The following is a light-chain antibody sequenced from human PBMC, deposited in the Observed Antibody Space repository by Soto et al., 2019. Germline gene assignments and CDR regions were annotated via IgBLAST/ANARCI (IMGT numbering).Light chain of an antibody. CDR2: GNN. Sequence: QSVLTQPPSVSGAPGQRVTISCTGSSSNFGAGNDVQWYQHLPETAPKLLIFGNNNRPSGVPDRFSGSKSGTSDSLAISGLQAEDEADYCCQSYDSSLRGYVFGTGTKVTVL. CDR1: SSNFGAGND. V-gene: IGLV1-40*01. J-gene: IGLJ1*01. CDR3: QSYDSSLRGYV.